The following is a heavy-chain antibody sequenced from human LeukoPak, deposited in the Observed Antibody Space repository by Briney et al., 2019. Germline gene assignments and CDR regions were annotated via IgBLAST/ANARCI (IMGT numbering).Heavy chain of an antibody. J-gene: IGHJ4*02. CDR2: IRDTGGDT. Sequence: PGGSLRLSCAASGFTFSYYAMSWVRQAPGRGLEGVSVIRDTGGDTSYADSGKGRFTISRDNSKNTVYLQMNSLRVEDTAVYYCAKTDCTSSSCYTIDSWGQGTLVTVSS. D-gene: IGHD2-2*02. V-gene: IGHV3-23*01. CDR1: GFTFSYYA. CDR3: AKTDCTSSSCYTIDS.